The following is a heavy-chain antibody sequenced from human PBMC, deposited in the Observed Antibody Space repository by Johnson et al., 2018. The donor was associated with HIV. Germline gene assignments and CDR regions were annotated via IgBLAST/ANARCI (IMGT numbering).Heavy chain of an antibody. CDR1: GFNFNNYG. CDR2: ISYDGSNK. Sequence: QVQLVESGGGVVQPGRSLRLSCAASGFNFNNYGMHWVRQAPGKGLEWVAVISYDGSNKYYADSVKGRFTISRDNSKNTLYLQMNSLRAEDTAVYYCAKVRRGSSWYIAFDIWGQGTMVTVSS. J-gene: IGHJ3*02. V-gene: IGHV3-30*18. CDR3: AKVRRGSSWYIAFDI. D-gene: IGHD6-13*01.